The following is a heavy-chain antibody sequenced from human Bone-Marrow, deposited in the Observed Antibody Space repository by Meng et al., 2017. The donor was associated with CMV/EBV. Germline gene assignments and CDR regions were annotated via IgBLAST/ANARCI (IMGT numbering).Heavy chain of an antibody. CDR1: GFTVRKYW. V-gene: IGHV3-7*01. CDR2: INEDESEK. D-gene: IGHD2-2*01. J-gene: IGHJ5*02. Sequence: GEYLKIACAASGFTVRKYWMTWVRQAPGKGLEWVANINEDESEKYYVDSVKSRFTISRDNAEKSLYLQMNSLRAEDTAVYYCARDRLRRVVVPAATLNWFDPWGQGTLVTVSS. CDR3: ARDRLRRVVVPAATLNWFDP.